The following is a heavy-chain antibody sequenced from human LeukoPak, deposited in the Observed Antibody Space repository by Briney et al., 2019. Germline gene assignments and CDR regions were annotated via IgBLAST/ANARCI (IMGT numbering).Heavy chain of an antibody. D-gene: IGHD6-19*01. J-gene: IGHJ4*02. CDR1: GGSISGAVFY. V-gene: IGHV4-39*02. CDR3: ARLNSGWYFDY. Sequence: SSETLSLTCTVSGGSISGAVFYGAWIRQPPGEGLEWIGTINYSGNTYYSPSLKSRVTISVDAFKNHFSLKLSSVTAADTAVYFCARLNSGWYFDYWGQGTLVTGSS. CDR2: INYSGNT.